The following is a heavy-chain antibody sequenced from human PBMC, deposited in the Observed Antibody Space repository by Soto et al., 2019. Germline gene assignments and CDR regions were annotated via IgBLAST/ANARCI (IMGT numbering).Heavy chain of an antibody. Sequence: GGSLRLSCAASGFTFSSYGMHWVRQAPGKGLEWVAVISYDGSNKYYADSVKGRFTISRDNSKNTLYLQMNSLRAEDTAVYYCAKRYCGGDCSTSQQFDYWGQRTLVTVSS. CDR2: ISYDGSNK. D-gene: IGHD2-21*02. V-gene: IGHV3-30*18. CDR3: AKRYCGGDCSTSQQFDY. J-gene: IGHJ4*02. CDR1: GFTFSSYG.